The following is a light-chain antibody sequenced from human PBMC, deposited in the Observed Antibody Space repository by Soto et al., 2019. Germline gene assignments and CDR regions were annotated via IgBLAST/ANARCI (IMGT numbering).Light chain of an antibody. J-gene: IGKJ4*01. CDR2: DAS. V-gene: IGKV3-11*01. CDR3: QQRNSWPLT. Sequence: EIVLTQSPATLSLSPGERATLSCRASQSLSNYLAWYQQKPGQAPRRLIYDASNRATGIPARFSGSGSGTDFTLSISSLEPEDSAVYYCQQRNSWPLTFGGGTKIEIK. CDR1: QSLSNY.